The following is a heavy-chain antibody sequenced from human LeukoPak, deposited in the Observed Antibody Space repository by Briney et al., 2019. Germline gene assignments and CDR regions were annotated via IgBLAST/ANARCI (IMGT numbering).Heavy chain of an antibody. CDR3: ARTFIPYSSSWPPDY. CDR1: GYTFTSYY. Sequence: ASVKVSCKAFGYTFTSYYMHWVRQAAGQGLEWMGIINPSGGSTSYAQEFQGRVTMTSDTSTSTVYMELSSLRSEDTAVYYCARTFIPYSSSWPPDYWGQGTLVTVSS. J-gene: IGHJ4*02. D-gene: IGHD6-13*01. V-gene: IGHV1-46*01. CDR2: INPSGGST.